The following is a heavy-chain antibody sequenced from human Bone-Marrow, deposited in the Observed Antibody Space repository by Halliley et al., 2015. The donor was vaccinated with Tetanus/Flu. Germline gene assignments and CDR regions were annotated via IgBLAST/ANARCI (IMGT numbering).Heavy chain of an antibody. J-gene: IGHJ4*02. CDR2: IRSRANDYAT. D-gene: IGHD1-1*01. CDR3: TNSYNHGPNY. CDR1: GFSFSTSA. Sequence: AASGFSFSTSAMHWVRQASGKGLEWVGRIRSRANDYATAYAASVNGRFTISRDDSVNTAFLQMDSLKTEDAAVYYCTNSYNHGPNYWGQGTLVSVSS. V-gene: IGHV3-73*01.